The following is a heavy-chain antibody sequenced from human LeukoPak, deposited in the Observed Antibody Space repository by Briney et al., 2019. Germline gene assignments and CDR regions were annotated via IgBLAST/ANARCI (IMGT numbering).Heavy chain of an antibody. CDR2: IGSRADTYAT. CDR1: GFTFSGSA. CDR3: LVEPTYYVDV. J-gene: IGHJ6*03. V-gene: IGHV3-73*01. Sequence: PGRSLRLSCAVSGFTFSGSAMHWVRQASGKGLEWVGRIGSRADTYATTYAASVKGRFTISRDDSKNTAYLQMSNLKTEDTAVYYCLVEPTYYVDVWGKGTAVTVSS.